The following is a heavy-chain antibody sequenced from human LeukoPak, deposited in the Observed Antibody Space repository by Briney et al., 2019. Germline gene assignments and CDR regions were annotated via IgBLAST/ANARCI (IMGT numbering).Heavy chain of an antibody. CDR3: AKGIQLWSTGWFDP. CDR1: GFTFDDYA. D-gene: IGHD5-18*01. V-gene: IGHV3-43*02. Sequence: GGSLRLPCAASGFTFDDYAMHWVRQAPGKGLEWVSLISGDGGSTYYADSVKGRFTISRDNSKNSLYLQMNSLRTEDTALYYCAKGIQLWSTGWFDPWGQGTLVTVSS. J-gene: IGHJ5*02. CDR2: ISGDGGST.